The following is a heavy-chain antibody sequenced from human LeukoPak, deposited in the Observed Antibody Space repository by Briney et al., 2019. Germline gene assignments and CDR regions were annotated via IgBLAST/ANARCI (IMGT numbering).Heavy chain of an antibody. CDR1: GGSISSYY. V-gene: IGHV4-59*08. D-gene: IGHD6-19*01. Sequence: SETLSLTCTVSGGSISSYYWSWIRQPPGKGLEWIGYIYYSGSTNYNPSLKSRVTMSVDTSKNQFSLKLSSVTAADTAVYYCARRTLTKSSGWHYWYFDLWGRGTLVTVSS. CDR2: IYYSGST. CDR3: ARRTLTKSSGWHYWYFDL. J-gene: IGHJ2*01.